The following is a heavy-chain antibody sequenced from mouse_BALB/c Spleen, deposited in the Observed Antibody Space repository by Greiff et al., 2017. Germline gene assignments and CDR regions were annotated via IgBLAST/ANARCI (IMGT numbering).Heavy chain of an antibody. CDR2: INSNGGST. D-gene: IGHD1-1*01. V-gene: IGHV5-6-3*01. CDR3: ARDHYGSSYAVDY. J-gene: IGHJ4*01. CDR1: GFTFSSYG. Sequence: EVKLVESGGGLVKPGGSLKLSCAASGFTFSSYGMSWVRQTPDKRLELVATINSNGGSTYYPDSVKGRFTISRDNAKNTLYLQMSSLKSEDTAMYYCARDHYGSSYAVDYWGQGTSVTVSS.